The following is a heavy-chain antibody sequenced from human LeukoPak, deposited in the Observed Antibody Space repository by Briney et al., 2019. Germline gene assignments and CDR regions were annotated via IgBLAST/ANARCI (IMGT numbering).Heavy chain of an antibody. J-gene: IGHJ2*01. CDR1: GYTFTSYY. Sequence: GASVKVSCEASGYTFTSYYMHWVRQAPGQGLEWMGIINPSGGSTSYAQKFQGRVTMTRDTSTSTVYMELSSLRSEDTAVYYCARDRGSKRVAYCGGDCYIGYFDLWGRGTLVTVSS. CDR3: ARDRGSKRVAYCGGDCYIGYFDL. D-gene: IGHD2-21*02. CDR2: INPSGGST. V-gene: IGHV1-46*01.